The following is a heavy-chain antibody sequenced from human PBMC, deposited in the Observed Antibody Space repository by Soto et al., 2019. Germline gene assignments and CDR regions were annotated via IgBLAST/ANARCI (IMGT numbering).Heavy chain of an antibody. V-gene: IGHV3-23*01. D-gene: IGHD2-15*01. CDR2: ISGSGGST. CDR3: AKDQVWSGGSCYSGLQYFQH. Sequence: EVQLLESGGGLVQPGGSLRLSCAASGFTFSSYAMSWVRQAPGKGLEWVSAISGSGGSTYYADSVKGRFTISRDNSKDSLYLQMNSLRGVETAVYYCAKDQVWSGGSCYSGLQYFQHWGQGTLVTVSS. J-gene: IGHJ1*01. CDR1: GFTFSSYA.